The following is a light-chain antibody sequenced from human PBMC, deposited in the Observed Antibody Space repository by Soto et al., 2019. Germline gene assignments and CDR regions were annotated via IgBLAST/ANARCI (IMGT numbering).Light chain of an antibody. CDR1: GSSIGTNT. CDR2: GDN. Sequence: QSVLTQPPSASGTPGQRVTISCSGSGSSIGTNTVNWYRQLPGTAPKLLIYGDNQRPSGVPDRFSGSKSGTSASLAISGLQYEDEADYYCAAWDGSLNNVLFGGGTKLTVL. J-gene: IGLJ2*01. CDR3: AAWDGSLNNVL. V-gene: IGLV1-44*01.